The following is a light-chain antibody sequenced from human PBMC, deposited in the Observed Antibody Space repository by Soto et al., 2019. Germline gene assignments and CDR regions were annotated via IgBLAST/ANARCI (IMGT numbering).Light chain of an antibody. CDR1: ISNIGSNH. CDR3: ATWDDRLSGRGV. V-gene: IGLV1-47*01. J-gene: IGLJ1*01. Sequence: QSVLTQPPSASGTPGQMVTISCSGTISNIGSNHVYWYQQLPGMAPTLLIYRNNQRPPGVPDRFSGSKSGTSASLAISGLRSEDEADYYCATWDDRLSGRGVFGTGTKVTVL. CDR2: RNN.